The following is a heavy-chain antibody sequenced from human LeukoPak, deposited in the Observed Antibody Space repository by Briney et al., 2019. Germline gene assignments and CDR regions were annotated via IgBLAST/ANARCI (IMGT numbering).Heavy chain of an antibody. Sequence: GGSLRLSCAASGFTFSAFSMNWVRQAPGKGLEWVSAISSSSSDIYYTDSVKGRFTISRDNANNFLYLQVSILRAEDTAVYYCATGYTSGTRIDYWGQGTLVSVSS. D-gene: IGHD6-19*01. CDR3: ATGYTSGTRIDY. J-gene: IGHJ4*02. CDR2: ISSSSSDI. CDR1: GFTFSAFS. V-gene: IGHV3-21*01.